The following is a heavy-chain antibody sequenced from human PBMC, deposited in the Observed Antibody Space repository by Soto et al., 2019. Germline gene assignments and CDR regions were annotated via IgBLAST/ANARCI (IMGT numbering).Heavy chain of an antibody. V-gene: IGHV4-34*01. Sequence: QVQLQQWGAGLLKPSETLSLTCAVYGGSFSGYYWSWIRQPPGKGLEWIGEINHSGSTNYNPSLKSRVTISVDTSKNQFSLKLSSVTAADTAVYYCARLGYCTNGVCDRDYYYYMDVWGKGTTVTVSS. CDR1: GGSFSGYY. D-gene: IGHD2-8*01. CDR2: INHSGST. CDR3: ARLGYCTNGVCDRDYYYYMDV. J-gene: IGHJ6*03.